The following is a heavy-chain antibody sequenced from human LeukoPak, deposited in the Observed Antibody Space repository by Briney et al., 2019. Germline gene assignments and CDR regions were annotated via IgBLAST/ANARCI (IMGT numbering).Heavy chain of an antibody. CDR1: GGTFSSYA. D-gene: IGHD5-18*01. V-gene: IGHV1-69*10. J-gene: IGHJ6*02. Sequence: ASVTVSCTASGGTFSSYAISWVRQAPGQGLEWMGGIIPIFGIANYAQKFQGRVTITADKSTSTAYMELSSLRSEDTAVYYCARSQRGYSYGYYYYYGMDVWGQGTTVTVSS. CDR2: IIPIFGIA. CDR3: ARSQRGYSYGYYYYYGMDV.